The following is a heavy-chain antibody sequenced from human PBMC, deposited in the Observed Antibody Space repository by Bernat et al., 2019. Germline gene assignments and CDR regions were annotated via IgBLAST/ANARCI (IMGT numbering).Heavy chain of an antibody. Sequence: QVQLQQSGPGLVKTSQTLSLTCAISGDSVSSNSAAWNWIRQSPSRGLEWLGRTYYTSKWDNDYAVSVKSRITINPDRSKNQFSLQLNSVTTEDTAVYYCARGRRHYYGMDVWGKGPLSPSPQ. CDR1: GDSVSSNSAA. CDR3: ARGRRHYYGMDV. V-gene: IGHV6-1*01. CDR2: TYYTSKWDN. J-gene: IGHJ6*01.